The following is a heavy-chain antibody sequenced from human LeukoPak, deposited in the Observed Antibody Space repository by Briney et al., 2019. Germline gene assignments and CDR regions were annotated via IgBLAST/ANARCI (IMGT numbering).Heavy chain of an antibody. D-gene: IGHD2-2*01. Sequence: PSETLSLTCAVYGGSFSGYYWSWIRQPPGKGLEWIGEINHSGSTNYNPSLKSRVTISVDTSKNQFSLKLSSVTAADTAVYYCARAGGYCSSTSCYGDYYYYYYMDVWGKGTTVTVSS. V-gene: IGHV4-34*01. J-gene: IGHJ6*03. CDR2: INHSGST. CDR3: ARAGGYCSSTSCYGDYYYYYYMDV. CDR1: GGSFSGYY.